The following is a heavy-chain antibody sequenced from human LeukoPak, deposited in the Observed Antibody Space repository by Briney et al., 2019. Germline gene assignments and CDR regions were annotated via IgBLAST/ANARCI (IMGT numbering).Heavy chain of an antibody. CDR1: GITFSNYA. V-gene: IGHV3-23*01. J-gene: IGHJ4*02. Sequence: GGSLRLSCAASGITFSNYAMTWVRQAPGKGLEWVSAISGSGGRTYYPDSVKGRFTVSRDNSRNTLFLLMNSLGAEDTAAYFCASTLVGATSGPDCYLENWGQGTLVTVSS. CDR2: ISGSGGRT. CDR3: ASTLVGATSGPDCYLEN. D-gene: IGHD1-26*01.